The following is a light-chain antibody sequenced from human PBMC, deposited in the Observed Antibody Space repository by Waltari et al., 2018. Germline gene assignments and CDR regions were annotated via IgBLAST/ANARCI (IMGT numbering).Light chain of an antibody. CDR2: DAS. CDR3: QQRSKSST. V-gene: IGKV3-11*01. Sequence: EIVLKQSLATLPLSPGDRATLSCRASQRISSYLAGYQQKPGQAPRLLIYDASTRATGIPAMFSGSGSVTDCTLTISSLEPEDFAIYYCQQRSKSSTFGPGTKVDMK. J-gene: IGKJ3*01. CDR1: QRISSY.